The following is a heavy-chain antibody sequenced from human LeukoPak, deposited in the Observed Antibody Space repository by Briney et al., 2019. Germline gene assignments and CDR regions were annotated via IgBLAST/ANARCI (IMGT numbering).Heavy chain of an antibody. Sequence: GGSLRLSCAVSGFTPSNFWRSWVRQAAGKGLEWVANINHCGSNTYYVASVKGRFIVSRDNARDSLYLKMNGLRADDTAVYYCARDSGDTVTPSRPYFDYWGQGTLVTVSS. CDR3: ARDSGDTVTPSRPYFDY. D-gene: IGHD4-11*01. J-gene: IGHJ4*02. V-gene: IGHV3-7*01. CDR2: INHCGSNT. CDR1: GFTPSNFW.